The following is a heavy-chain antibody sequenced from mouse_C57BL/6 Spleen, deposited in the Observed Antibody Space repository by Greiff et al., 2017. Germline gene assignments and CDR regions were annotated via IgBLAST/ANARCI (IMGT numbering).Heavy chain of an antibody. Sequence: EVQLQQSGPELVKPGASVKISCKASGYSFTGYYMNWVKQSPEKSLEWIGEINPSTGGTTYNQKFKAKATLTVDKSSSTAYMQLKSLTSADSAVYYCARWLNYYAMDDGGQGTSGTVAS. V-gene: IGHV1-42*01. CDR1: GYSFTGYY. CDR2: INPSTGGT. J-gene: IGHJ4*01. CDR3: ARWLNYYAMDD.